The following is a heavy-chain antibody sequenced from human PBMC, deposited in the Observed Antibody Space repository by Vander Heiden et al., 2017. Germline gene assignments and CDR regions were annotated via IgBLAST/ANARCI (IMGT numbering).Heavy chain of an antibody. CDR3: ARGLIVVVPAAILSSYYYGMDV. D-gene: IGHD2-2*01. J-gene: IGHJ6*02. CDR1: GGSVSSGSYY. Sequence: QVQLQESGPGLVKPSENLSRTCTVSGGSVSSGSYYWSWIRQPPGKGLEWIGYIYYSGRTNYNPSLKSRVTISVDTSKNQFSLKLSSVTAADTAVYYCARGLIVVVPAAILSSYYYGMDVWGQGTTVTVSS. V-gene: IGHV4-61*01. CDR2: IYYSGRT.